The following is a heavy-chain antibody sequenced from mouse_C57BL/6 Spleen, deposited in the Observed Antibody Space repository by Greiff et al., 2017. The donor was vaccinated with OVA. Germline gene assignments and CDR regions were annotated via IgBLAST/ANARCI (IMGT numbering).Heavy chain of an antibody. D-gene: IGHD1-1*01. J-gene: IGHJ4*01. CDR3: ARSFITTVVATHYYAMDY. V-gene: IGHV8-12*01. Sequence: QVTLKVSGPGILQSSQTLSLTCSFSGFSLSTSGMGVSWIRQPSGKGLEWLAHIYWDDDKRYNPSLKSRLTISKDTSRNQVFLKITSVDTADTATYYCARSFITTVVATHYYAMDYWGQGTSVTVSS. CDR2: IYWDDDK. CDR1: GFSLSTSGMG.